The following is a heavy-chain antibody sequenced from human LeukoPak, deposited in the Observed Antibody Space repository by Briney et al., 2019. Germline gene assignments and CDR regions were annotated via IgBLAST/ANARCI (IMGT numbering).Heavy chain of an antibody. CDR2: TYTSGST. D-gene: IGHD3-22*01. Sequence: SETLSLTCTVSGGSISSYYWSWIRQPAGKGLEWIGRTYTSGSTYYNPSLKSRVTISVDTSKNQFSLKLSSVTAADTAVYYCARDKADGDSSDYYYFDYWGQGTLVTVSS. V-gene: IGHV4-4*07. J-gene: IGHJ4*02. CDR3: ARDKADGDSSDYYYFDY. CDR1: GGSISSYY.